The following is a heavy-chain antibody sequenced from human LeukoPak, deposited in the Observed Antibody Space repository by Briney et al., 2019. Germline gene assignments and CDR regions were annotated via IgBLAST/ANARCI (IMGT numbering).Heavy chain of an antibody. CDR1: GGSFSGYY. Sequence: PSETLSLTCAVYGGSFSGYYWSWIRQPPGKGLEWIGEINHSGSTNYNPSLKSRVTISVDTSKNQFSLKLSSVTAADTAVYYCARDWDAGTHSSGWRVDYYGMDVWGQGTTVTVSS. D-gene: IGHD6-19*01. J-gene: IGHJ6*02. V-gene: IGHV4-34*01. CDR3: ARDWDAGTHSSGWRVDYYGMDV. CDR2: INHSGST.